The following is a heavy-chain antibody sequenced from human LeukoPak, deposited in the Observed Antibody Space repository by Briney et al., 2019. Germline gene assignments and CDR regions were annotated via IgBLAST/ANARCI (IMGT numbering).Heavy chain of an antibody. Sequence: ASVKVSCKASGYTFTSYGISWVRQAPGQGLEWTGWISAYNGNTNYAQKLQGRVTMTTDTSTSTAYMELRSLRSDDTAVYYCARELLWFGELFQGMDVWGKGTTVTVSS. V-gene: IGHV1-18*01. J-gene: IGHJ6*03. CDR3: ARELLWFGELFQGMDV. CDR1: GYTFTSYG. CDR2: ISAYNGNT. D-gene: IGHD3-10*01.